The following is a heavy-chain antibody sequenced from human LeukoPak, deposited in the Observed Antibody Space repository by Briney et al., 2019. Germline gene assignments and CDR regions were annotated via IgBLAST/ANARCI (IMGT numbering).Heavy chain of an antibody. Sequence: PSGTLSLTCTVSGGSFSTYYWSWIRQPPGKGLEWIGYIYYSGSTNYNPSLKSRVTMSLDTSRNQFSLKLSSVTAADTAVYYCARSELLWFGGVNSGFDYWGQGTLVTVSS. J-gene: IGHJ4*02. CDR2: IYYSGST. CDR3: ARSELLWFGGVNSGFDY. CDR1: GGSFSTYY. V-gene: IGHV4-59*01. D-gene: IGHD3-10*01.